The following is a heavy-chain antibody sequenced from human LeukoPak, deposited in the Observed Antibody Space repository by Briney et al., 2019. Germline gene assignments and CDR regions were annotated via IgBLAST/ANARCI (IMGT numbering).Heavy chain of an antibody. V-gene: IGHV4-39*07. Sequence: SETLSLTCTVSGGSISSSSYYWGWIRQPPGKGLEWIGSIYYSGSTYYNPSLKSRVTISVDTSKNQFSLKLSSVTAADTAVYYCAREVITFGGVIRFDPWGQGTLVTVSS. D-gene: IGHD3-16*02. CDR1: GGSISSSSYY. J-gene: IGHJ5*02. CDR2: IYYSGST. CDR3: AREVITFGGVIRFDP.